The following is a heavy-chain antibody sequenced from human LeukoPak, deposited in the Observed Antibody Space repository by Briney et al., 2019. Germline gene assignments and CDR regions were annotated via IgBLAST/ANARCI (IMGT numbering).Heavy chain of an antibody. CDR2: IYPGDSDT. J-gene: IGHJ5*02. CDR1: GYSFSNYW. Sequence: GESLKISCRGSGYSFSNYWIGWVRQMPGKGLEWMGIIYPGDSDTRYSPSFQGQVTISAGKSISTAYLQWSSLKTSDTAMYYCARYSGSPERWFDPWGQGTMVTVSS. D-gene: IGHD1-26*01. CDR3: ARYSGSPERWFDP. V-gene: IGHV5-51*01.